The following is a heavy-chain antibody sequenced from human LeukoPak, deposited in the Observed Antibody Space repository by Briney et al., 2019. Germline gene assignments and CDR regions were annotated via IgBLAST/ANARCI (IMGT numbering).Heavy chain of an antibody. V-gene: IGHV3-23*01. D-gene: IGHD2-21*01. Sequence: GGSLRLSCAASGFTFSGYCMMWVRQAPGKGPEWVSSVSGGGGDTYYADSVKGRFTISRDNSKNTLYLQMNSLTTEDTAVYYCAKGAXPGEVDWFDPWGQGTLVTVSS. CDR3: AKGAXPGEVDWFDP. CDR2: VSGGGGDT. J-gene: IGHJ5*02. CDR1: GFTFSGYC.